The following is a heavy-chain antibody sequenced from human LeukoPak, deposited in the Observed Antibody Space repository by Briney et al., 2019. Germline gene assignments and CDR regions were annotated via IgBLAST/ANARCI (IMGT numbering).Heavy chain of an antibody. Sequence: GESLKISCKGSGYRFTSYWIGWVRQMPGEGLEWMAIIYPGDSDTRCSPSFQGLVTIPADKSISAAYLLWSGPKASDTAMYYCSRQPGTSLDYWGLGTLVTVSS. J-gene: IGHJ4*02. V-gene: IGHV5-51*01. CDR1: GYRFTSYW. CDR3: SRQPGTSLDY. D-gene: IGHD3-10*01. CDR2: IYPGDSDT.